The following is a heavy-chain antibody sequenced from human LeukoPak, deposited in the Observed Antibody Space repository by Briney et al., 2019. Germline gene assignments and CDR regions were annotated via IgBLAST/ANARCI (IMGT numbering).Heavy chain of an antibody. Sequence: GGPLSFTCAASGFTFNNYAMSWLRQAPGKGLEWVSTISPSADSTSYADSLKGRFAISRDNSKNTLYLQMDSLRAEDTVVYYCAKRESSSSWYNYFDYWGQGTLVTVSS. CDR2: ISPSADST. J-gene: IGHJ4*02. D-gene: IGHD6-13*01. V-gene: IGHV3-23*01. CDR3: AKRESSSSWYNYFDY. CDR1: GFTFNNYA.